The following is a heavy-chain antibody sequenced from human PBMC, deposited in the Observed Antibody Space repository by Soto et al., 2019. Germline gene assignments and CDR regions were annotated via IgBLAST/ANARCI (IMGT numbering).Heavy chain of an antibody. J-gene: IGHJ4*02. D-gene: IGHD5-18*01. Sequence: SVKVSCKASGGTFSSYAISWLRQAPGQGLEWMGGIIPIFGTANYAQKFQGRVTITADESTSTAYMELSSLRSEDTAVYYCARDGTRGYSYGTTTTFDYWGQGTLVTVSS. CDR1: GGTFSSYA. CDR3: ARDGTRGYSYGTTTTFDY. V-gene: IGHV1-69*13. CDR2: IIPIFGTA.